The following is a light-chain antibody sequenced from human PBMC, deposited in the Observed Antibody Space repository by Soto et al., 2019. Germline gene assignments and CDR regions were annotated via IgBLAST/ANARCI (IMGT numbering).Light chain of an antibody. CDR1: QSVSSSY. CDR2: GAS. J-gene: IGKJ2*02. Sequence: PGARVTLSCRASQSVSSSYLTWYQQKPGQAPRLLIYGASTRATSIPARFSGSGSGTDFTLTISSLQPEDFAVYYCQQDYNLPRTFGQGTKLEIK. CDR3: QQDYNLPRT. V-gene: IGKV3D-7*01.